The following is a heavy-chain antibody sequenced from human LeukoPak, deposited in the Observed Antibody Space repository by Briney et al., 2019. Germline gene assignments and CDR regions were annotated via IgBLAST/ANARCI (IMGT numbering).Heavy chain of an antibody. D-gene: IGHD3-22*01. V-gene: IGHV3-23*01. Sequence: GGSLRLSCAASGFTFGSYGMSWVRQAPGKGLEWVSFITPNADRTSYAGSVEGRFTISRDNPRNTLYMQMNSLRDEDTALYYCAIMHGYYDGSGYWVQWGQGTLVTVSS. CDR3: AIMHGYYDGSGYWVQ. CDR2: ITPNADRT. CDR1: GFTFGSYG. J-gene: IGHJ1*01.